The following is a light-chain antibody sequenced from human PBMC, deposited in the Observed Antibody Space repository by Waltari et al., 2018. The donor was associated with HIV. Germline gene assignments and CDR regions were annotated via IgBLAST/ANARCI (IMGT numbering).Light chain of an antibody. CDR1: VVAKKY. CDR2: KDS. J-gene: IGLJ2*01. Sequence: SYEPTQPSSVSVSPGQTARITCSGDVVAKKYTRWFQQKPGQAPVMVIYKDSERPAGIPERLSGSSSGTTVTLTISGAQVEDEADYYCYSATDNNLGVFGGGTKLTVL. CDR3: YSATDNNLGV. V-gene: IGLV3-27*01.